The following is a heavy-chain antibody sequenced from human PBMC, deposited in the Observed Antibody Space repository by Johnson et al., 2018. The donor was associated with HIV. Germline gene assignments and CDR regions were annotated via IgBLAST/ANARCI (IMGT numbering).Heavy chain of an antibody. Sequence: VQLVESGGGVVQPGRSLRLSCAASGFTFSSYAMHWVRQAPGKGLEWVAVISYDGSNKNYADSVKGRFTISRDNTKNTLSLQMNSLRAEDTAVYDCARASTNYYDSSGVYLGDAFDIWGQGTMVTVSS. J-gene: IGHJ3*02. CDR1: GFTFSSYA. CDR2: ISYDGSNK. D-gene: IGHD3-22*01. V-gene: IGHV3-30*04. CDR3: ARASTNYYDSSGVYLGDAFDI.